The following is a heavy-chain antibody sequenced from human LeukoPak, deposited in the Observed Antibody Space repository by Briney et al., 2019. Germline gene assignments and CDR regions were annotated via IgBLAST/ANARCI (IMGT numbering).Heavy chain of an antibody. Sequence: PSETLSLTCTVSGGSISSSSYYWGWIRQPPGKGLEWIGSIYYSGSTYYNPSLKSRVTISVDTSKNQFSLKLSSVTAADTAVYYCARRVDEYCSSTSCPTLDHWGQGTLVTVSA. J-gene: IGHJ4*02. CDR1: GGSISSSSYY. CDR2: IYYSGST. CDR3: ARRVDEYCSSTSCPTLDH. D-gene: IGHD2-2*01. V-gene: IGHV4-39*01.